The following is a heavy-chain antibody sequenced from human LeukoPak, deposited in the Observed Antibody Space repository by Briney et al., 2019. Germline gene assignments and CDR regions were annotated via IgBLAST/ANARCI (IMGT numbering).Heavy chain of an antibody. D-gene: IGHD6-19*01. CDR2: ISYDGSNK. J-gene: IGHJ6*03. CDR1: GFTFSSYG. CDR3: AKDSSYSSGWYVFYYYYYMDV. V-gene: IGHV3-30*18. Sequence: GGSLRLSCAASGFTFSSYGMHWVRQAPGKGLEWVAVISYDGSNKYYADSVKGRFTISRDNSKNTLYLQMNSLRAEDTAVYYCAKDSSYSSGWYVFYYYYYMDVWGKGTKVTVSS.